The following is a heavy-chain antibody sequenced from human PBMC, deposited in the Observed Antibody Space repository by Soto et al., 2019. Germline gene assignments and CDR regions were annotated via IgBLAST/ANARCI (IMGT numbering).Heavy chain of an antibody. D-gene: IGHD3-10*01. CDR2: ISGDGTST. V-gene: IGHV3-74*02. J-gene: IGHJ4*02. Sequence: VQLVESGGGLVKPGGSLRLSCAASGFTFSDYYMSWIRQAPGKGLEWVSRISGDGTSTSYADSVKGRFTISRDNAKNTVYLQVNSLRAEDTAVYYCARAGGSGSYYAYLFDYWGQGTLVTVSS. CDR3: ARAGGSGSYYAYLFDY. CDR1: GFTFSDYY.